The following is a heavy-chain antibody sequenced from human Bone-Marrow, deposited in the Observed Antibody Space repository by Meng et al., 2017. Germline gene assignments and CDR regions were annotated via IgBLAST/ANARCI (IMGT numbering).Heavy chain of an antibody. CDR3: ARVVWGY. CDR2: ISYDGSNK. V-gene: IGHV3-30*01. D-gene: IGHD1-26*01. J-gene: IGHJ4*02. CDR1: GFTCSSYA. Sequence: QVQLGESGGGVVQPGRSLRLSCAASGFTCSSYAMHWVRQAPGKGLEWVAVISYDGSNKYYADSVKGRFTISRDNSKNTLYLQMNSLRAEDTAVYYCARVVWGYWGQGTLVTVSS.